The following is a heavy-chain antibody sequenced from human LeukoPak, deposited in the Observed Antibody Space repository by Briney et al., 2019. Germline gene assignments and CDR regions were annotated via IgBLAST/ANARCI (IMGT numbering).Heavy chain of an antibody. J-gene: IGHJ4*02. CDR3: ARGTSPVLRYFDWLLRPHPYVLHFDY. CDR2: ISAYNGNT. D-gene: IGHD3-9*01. V-gene: IGHV1-18*01. Sequence: ASVKVSCKASGYTFTSYGISWVRQAPGQGLEWMGWISAYNGNTNYAQKFQGRLTMTTDTSTSTAYMELRSLGSDDTAVYYCARGTSPVLRYFDWLLRPHPYVLHFDYWGQGTLVTVSS. CDR1: GYTFTSYG.